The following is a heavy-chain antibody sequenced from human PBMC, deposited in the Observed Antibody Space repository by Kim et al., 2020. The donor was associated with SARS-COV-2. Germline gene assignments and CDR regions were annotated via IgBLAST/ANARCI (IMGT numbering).Heavy chain of an antibody. V-gene: IGHV3-49*03. D-gene: IGHD2-15*01. CDR1: GFTFGDYA. J-gene: IGHJ4*02. CDR3: TRGGRYCSGGSCYPGY. CDR2: IRSKAYGGTT. Sequence: GGSLRLSCTASGFTFGDYAMSWFRQAPGKGLEWVGFIRSKAYGGTTEYAASVKGRFTISRDDSKSIAYLQMNSLKTEDTAVYYCTRGGRYCSGGSCYPGYWGQGTLVTVSS.